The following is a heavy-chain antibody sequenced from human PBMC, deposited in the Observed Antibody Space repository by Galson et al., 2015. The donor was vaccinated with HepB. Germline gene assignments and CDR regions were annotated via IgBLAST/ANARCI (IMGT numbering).Heavy chain of an antibody. J-gene: IGHJ6*02. CDR1: GYTFTSYG. V-gene: IGHV1-18*04. CDR2: ISAYNGNT. Sequence: SVKVSCKASGYTFTSYGISWVRQAPGQGLEWMGWISAYNGNTNYAQKLQGRVTMTTDTSTSTAYMELRSLRSDDTAVYYCARDTRGMATTDYYYYGMDVWGQGTTVTVSS. D-gene: IGHD5-12*01. CDR3: ARDTRGMATTDYYYYGMDV.